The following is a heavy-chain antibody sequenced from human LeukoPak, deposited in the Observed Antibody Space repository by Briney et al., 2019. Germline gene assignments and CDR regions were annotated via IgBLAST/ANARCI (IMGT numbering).Heavy chain of an antibody. CDR3: AKGGKWDVTPFDC. CDR2: ISGGGGST. CDR1: GFTFTSYS. V-gene: IGHV3-23*01. J-gene: IGHJ4*02. D-gene: IGHD1-26*01. Sequence: PGGSLRLSCAASGFTFTSYSMNWVRQAPGKGLEWVSTISGGGGSTYYADSVKGRFTISRDNSKNTLYLQVNSLRAEDTAAYYCAKGGKWDVTPFDCWGQGTLVTVSS.